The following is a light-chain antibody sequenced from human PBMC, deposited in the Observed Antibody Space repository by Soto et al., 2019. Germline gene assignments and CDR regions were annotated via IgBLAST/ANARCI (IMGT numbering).Light chain of an antibody. V-gene: IGKV1-5*01. J-gene: IGKJ1*01. CDR3: QQYNSYSPWT. CDR1: QSISSW. CDR2: DAS. Sequence: DIQMTQSPSTLSGSVGDRVTITCRASQSISSWLAWYQQKPGKAPKLLIYDASSLESGVPSRFSGSGPGTEFTLTISSLQPDDFATYYCQQYNSYSPWTFGQGTKVDIK.